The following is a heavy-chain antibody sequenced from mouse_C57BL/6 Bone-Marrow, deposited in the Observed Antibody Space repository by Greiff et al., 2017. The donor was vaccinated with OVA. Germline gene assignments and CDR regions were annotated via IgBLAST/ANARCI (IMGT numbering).Heavy chain of an antibody. CDR2: IWWDDDK. D-gene: IGHD1-1*01. J-gene: IGHJ4*01. CDR1: GFSLSTFGMG. Sequence: QVTLKESGPGILQPSQTLSLTCSFSGFSLSTFGMGVGWIRQPSGKGLEWLAHIWWDDDKYYNPALKSRLTISKDTSTNQVFLKIAHVDTAETSTYYCVRNLLLYAMDYWGQGTSVTVSP. V-gene: IGHV8-8*01. CDR3: VRNLLLYAMDY.